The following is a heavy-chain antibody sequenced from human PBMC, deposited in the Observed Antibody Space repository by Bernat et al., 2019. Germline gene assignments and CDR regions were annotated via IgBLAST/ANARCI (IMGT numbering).Heavy chain of an antibody. D-gene: IGHD6-13*01. V-gene: IGHV3-30-3*01. Sequence: QVQLVESGGGVVQPGRSLRLSCAASGFTFSSYAMHWVRQAPGKGLEWVAVISYDGSNKYYADSVKGRFTISRDNSKNTLYLQMNSLRAEDTAGYYLASGEAAAGKGDGDYWGQGTLVTVSS. CDR2: ISYDGSNK. J-gene: IGHJ4*02. CDR1: GFTFSSYA. CDR3: ASGEAAAGKGDGDY.